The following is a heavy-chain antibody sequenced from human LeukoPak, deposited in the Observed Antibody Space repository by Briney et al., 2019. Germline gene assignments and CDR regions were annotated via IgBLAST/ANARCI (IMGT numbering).Heavy chain of an antibody. J-gene: IGHJ4*02. V-gene: IGHV6-1*01. CDR2: TYYRSKWYN. D-gene: IGHD3-16*01. CDR3: ARTNGGYVDS. Sequence: SQTLSLTCAISGDRVSNNDGAWNWIRQSPSRGLEWLGRTYYRSKWYNSYAVSVKGRITINPDTSKNQFSLHLNSVTPDDTAVYYCARTNGGYVDSWGQGTLVTVSS. CDR1: GDRVSNNDGA.